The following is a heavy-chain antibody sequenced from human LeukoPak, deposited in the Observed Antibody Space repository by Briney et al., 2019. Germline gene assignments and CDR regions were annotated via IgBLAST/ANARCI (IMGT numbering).Heavy chain of an antibody. CDR2: IRYDGSNK. D-gene: IGHD5-18*01. Sequence: PGGSLRLSCAASGFTFSSYGMHWVRQAPGKGLEWVAFIRYDGSNKYYADSVKGRFTISRDNSKNTLYLQMNSLRAEDTAVYYCAKSGAGGGYSYGSYHFDYWGQGTLVTVSS. CDR1: GFTFSSYG. V-gene: IGHV3-30*02. CDR3: AKSGAGGGYSYGSYHFDY. J-gene: IGHJ4*02.